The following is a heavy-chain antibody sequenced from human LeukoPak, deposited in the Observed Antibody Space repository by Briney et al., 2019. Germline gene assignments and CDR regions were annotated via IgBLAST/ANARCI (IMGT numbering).Heavy chain of an antibody. CDR3: ARRRYPGYSSGLFDY. J-gene: IGHJ4*02. CDR2: IYYSGTT. V-gene: IGHV4-39*01. Sequence: SETLSLICTVSGGSISSSTYFWGWIRQPPGKGLERIGSIYYSGTTYYNPSLKSRVTISVDTSNNQFSLKLSSVTAADTAVYYCARRRYPGYSSGLFDYWGQGTLVTVSS. CDR1: GGSISSSTYF. D-gene: IGHD6-19*01.